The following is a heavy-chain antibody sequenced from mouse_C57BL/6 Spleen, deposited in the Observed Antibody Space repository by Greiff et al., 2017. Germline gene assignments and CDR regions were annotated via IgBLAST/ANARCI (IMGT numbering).Heavy chain of an antibody. D-gene: IGHD1-1*01. CDR2: ISNDGSN. J-gene: IGHJ2*01. V-gene: IGHV3-6*01. CDR1: GYSITSGYY. CDR3: AKLLDYCGGSPDY. Sequence: EVQLVESGPGLVKPSQSLSLTCTVSGYSITSGYYWNWIRQFPGNNLEWMGYISNDGSNIYNPSLKNRISFTRDTSTNLVFLKLKSVTTEDTATYCCAKLLDYCGGSPDYWGQGTTLTVSS.